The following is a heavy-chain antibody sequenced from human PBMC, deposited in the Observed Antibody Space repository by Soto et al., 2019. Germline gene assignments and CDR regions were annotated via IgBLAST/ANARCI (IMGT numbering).Heavy chain of an antibody. CDR3: ARETVVVAAIDY. Sequence: SEPLSLTCAVSGYSISSGYYWGWIRQPPGKGLEWIGSIYHSGSTYYNPSLKSRVTISVDTSKNQFSLKLSSVTAAGTAVYYCARETVVVAAIDYWGQGTLVTVSS. CDR1: GYSISSGYY. D-gene: IGHD2-15*01. CDR2: IYHSGST. V-gene: IGHV4-38-2*02. J-gene: IGHJ4*02.